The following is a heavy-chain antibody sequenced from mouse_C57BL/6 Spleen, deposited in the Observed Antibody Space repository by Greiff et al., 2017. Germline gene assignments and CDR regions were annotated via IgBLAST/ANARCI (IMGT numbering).Heavy chain of an antibody. CDR2: IDPSDSYT. D-gene: IGHD2-3*01. CDR3: ARYDGYPYAMDD. J-gene: IGHJ4*01. Sequence: QVQLKQPGAELVRPGTSVKLSCKASGYTFTSYWMHWVKQRPGQGLEWIGVIDPSDSYTNYNQKFKGKATLTVDTSSSTAYMQLSSLTSEDSAVYYCARYDGYPYAMDDWGQGTSVTVSS. V-gene: IGHV1-59*01. CDR1: GYTFTSYW.